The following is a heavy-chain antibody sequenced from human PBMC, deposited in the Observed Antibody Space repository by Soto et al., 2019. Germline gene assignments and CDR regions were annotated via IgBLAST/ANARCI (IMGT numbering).Heavy chain of an antibody. CDR3: ARKLKAGYHGMDV. Sequence: PGESLKISCKGSGYSFTSHWIGWVRQMPGKGLEWMGIIYPGDSDTTYSPSFQGQVTISADKSISTAYLQWSSLKASDSAMYFCARKLKAGYHGMDVWAQGTTVTVSS. V-gene: IGHV5-51*01. D-gene: IGHD2-15*01. J-gene: IGHJ6*02. CDR1: GYSFTSHW. CDR2: IYPGDSDT.